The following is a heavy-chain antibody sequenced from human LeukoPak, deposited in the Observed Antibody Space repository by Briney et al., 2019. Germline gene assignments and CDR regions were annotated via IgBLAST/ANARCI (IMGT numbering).Heavy chain of an antibody. J-gene: IGHJ4*02. V-gene: IGHV4-61*08. D-gene: IGHD3-16*01. CDR3: TRGAGWLIDY. CDR1: GGSISSGGYY. CDR2: FHNSGTS. Sequence: SETLSLTCTVSGGSISSGGYYWSWIRQPPGKGLEWIGYFHNSGTSTYNPSLKSRVTISADTSKNQFSLKLNSLTTADTAVYYCTRGAGWLIDYWGQGILVTVSS.